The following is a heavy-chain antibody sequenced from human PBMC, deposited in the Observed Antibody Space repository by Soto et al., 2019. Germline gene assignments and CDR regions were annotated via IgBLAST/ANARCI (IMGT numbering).Heavy chain of an antibody. CDR1: GYTFSDYY. CDR2: INANSGGT. V-gene: IGHV1-2*02. Sequence: ASVKVSCKASGYTFSDYYMHWVRQAPGQGLEWMGWINANSGGTNYPQKFQGRVTLTRDTSISTVYMELSSLRSDDTAVYYCASGASSNWPDFWGRETLVTVSS. CDR3: ASGASSNWPDF. J-gene: IGHJ4*02. D-gene: IGHD6-13*01.